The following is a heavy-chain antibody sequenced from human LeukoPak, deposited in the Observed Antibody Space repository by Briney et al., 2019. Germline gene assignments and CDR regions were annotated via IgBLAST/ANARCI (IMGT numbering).Heavy chain of an antibody. CDR3: ARDTLVCADSPDAFDI. V-gene: IGHV3-74*01. Sequence: GGSLRLSCAASGFIFNSYWMHWVRQAPGKGLVWVSYINSDGSSTNYADSVKGRFTISRDNAKNSLYLQMNSLRDEDTAVYYCARDTLVCADSPDAFDIWGQGTMVTVSS. D-gene: IGHD2-15*01. J-gene: IGHJ3*02. CDR1: GFIFNSYW. CDR2: INSDGSST.